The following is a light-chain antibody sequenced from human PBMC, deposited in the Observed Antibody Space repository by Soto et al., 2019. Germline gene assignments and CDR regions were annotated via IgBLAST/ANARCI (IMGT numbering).Light chain of an antibody. J-gene: IGKJ1*01. V-gene: IGKV3-15*01. CDR1: QSVSSN. Sequence: EIVMTQSPATLSVSPGERATLSCRASQSVSSNYLAWYQQNPGQAPRLLIYGASTRATGIPARFSGSGSGTEFTLTISSLQSEDFAVYFCQQYNNWPPWTFGPGTKVDI. CDR3: QQYNNWPPWT. CDR2: GAS.